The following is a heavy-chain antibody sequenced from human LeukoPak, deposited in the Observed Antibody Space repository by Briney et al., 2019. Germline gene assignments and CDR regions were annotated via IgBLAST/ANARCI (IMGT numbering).Heavy chain of an antibody. D-gene: IGHD3-22*01. J-gene: IGHJ4*02. CDR3: ARGGYYDSSGYPYYFDY. V-gene: IGHV3-30-3*01. CDR1: GFTFSSYA. CDR2: ISYDGSNK. Sequence: HPGGSLRLSCAASGFTFSSYAMHWVRQAPGKGLEWVAVISYDGSNKYYADSVKGRFTISRDNSKNTLYLQMNSLRAEDTAVYYCARGGYYDSSGYPYYFDYWGQGTLVTVSS.